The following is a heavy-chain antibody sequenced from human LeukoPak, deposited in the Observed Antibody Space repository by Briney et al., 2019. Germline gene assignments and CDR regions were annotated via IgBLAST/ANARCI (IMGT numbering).Heavy chain of an antibody. V-gene: IGHV4-59*01. CDR3: ARGSIQLWAQYYYYYMDV. Sequence: SETLSLXCTVSGGSISSYYWSWIRQPPGKGLEWIGYIYYSGSTNYNPSLKSRVTISVDTSKNQFSLKLSSVTAADTAVYYCARGSIQLWAQYYYYYMDVWGKGTTVTVSS. CDR2: IYYSGST. J-gene: IGHJ6*03. CDR1: GGSISSYY. D-gene: IGHD5-18*01.